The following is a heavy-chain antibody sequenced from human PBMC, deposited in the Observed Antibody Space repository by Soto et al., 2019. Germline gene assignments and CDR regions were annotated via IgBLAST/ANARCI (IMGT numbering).Heavy chain of an antibody. CDR1: GLSFSNAY. CDR2: IKTMTDGGTT. V-gene: IGHV3-15*01. J-gene: IGHJ4*02. D-gene: IGHD4-17*01. CDR3: TTDRPARLRGPRV. Sequence: QVVESGGKVVKVGESLRLSCVASGLSFSNAYMSCVRRAPGKGLEWVGRIKTMTDGGTTDFAAPVKGRFSISRDDSKDMVYLQMHSLKTEDTAMYYCTTDRPARLRGPRVWGQGTLVTVSS.